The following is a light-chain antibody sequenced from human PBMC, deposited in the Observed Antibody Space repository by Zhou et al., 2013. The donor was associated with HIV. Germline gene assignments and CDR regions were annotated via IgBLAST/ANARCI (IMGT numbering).Light chain of an antibody. CDR2: GAS. J-gene: IGKJ2*03. CDR1: QGISSY. V-gene: IGKV1-9*01. CDR3: QQYNSYPYS. Sequence: IQLTQSPSSLSASVGDRVTITCRASQGISSYLAWYQQKPGKAPKLLIYGASTLQTGVPSRFSGSGSGTEFTLTISSLQPDDFATYYCQQYNSYPYSFGLGTKLEIK.